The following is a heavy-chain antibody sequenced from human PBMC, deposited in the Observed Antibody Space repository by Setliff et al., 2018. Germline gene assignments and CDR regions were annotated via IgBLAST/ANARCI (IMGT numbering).Heavy chain of an antibody. J-gene: IGHJ3*01. CDR2: IRAGSDNI. CDR1: GFIFDDYA. V-gene: IGHV3-9*01. D-gene: IGHD3-22*01. CDR3: ARAHRYFSDTTGYFYDQGRSAFDV. Sequence: GGSLRLSCAASGFIFDDYAMHWVRQAPGKGLEWVSGIRAGSDNIAYADSVKGRFTISRDNAKNSLYLQLDSLRPDDTAFYYCARAHRYFSDTTGYFYDQGRSAFDVWGQGTMVTVSS.